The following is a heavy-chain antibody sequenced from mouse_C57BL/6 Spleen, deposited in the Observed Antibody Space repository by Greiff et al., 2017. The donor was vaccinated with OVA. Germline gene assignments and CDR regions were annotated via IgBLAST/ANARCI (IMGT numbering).Heavy chain of an antibody. Sequence: VQLKESGPELVKPGASVKISCKASGYSFTGYYMHWVKQSHGNILDWIGYIYPYNGVSSYNQKFKGKATLTVDKSSSTAYMELRSLTSEDSAVYYCARMAYGSSYGYFDVWGTGTTVTVSS. CDR3: ARMAYGSSYGYFDV. CDR2: IYPYNGVS. J-gene: IGHJ1*03. V-gene: IGHV1-31*01. D-gene: IGHD1-1*01. CDR1: GYSFTGYY.